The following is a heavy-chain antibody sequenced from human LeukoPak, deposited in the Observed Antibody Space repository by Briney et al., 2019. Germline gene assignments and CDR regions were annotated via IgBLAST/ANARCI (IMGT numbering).Heavy chain of an antibody. CDR3: ARDPPGYRDFDY. Sequence: PGGYLRLSCAASGFTFSDYYMSWIRQAPGKGLEWVSYISSSGSTIYYADSVKGRFTISRDNAKNSLYLQMNSLRAEDTALYYCARDPPGYRDFDYWGQGTLVTVSS. J-gene: IGHJ4*02. V-gene: IGHV3-11*01. CDR2: ISSSGSTI. D-gene: IGHD5-24*01. CDR1: GFTFSDYY.